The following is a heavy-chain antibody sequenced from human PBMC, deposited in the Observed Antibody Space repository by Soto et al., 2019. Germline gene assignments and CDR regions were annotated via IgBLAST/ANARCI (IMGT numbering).Heavy chain of an antibody. J-gene: IGHJ5*02. Sequence: SETLSLTCTVSGGSISSSSYYWGWIRQPPGKRLEWIGSIYYSGSTYYNPSLKSRVTISVDTSKNQFSLKLSSVTAADTAVYYCARRVCSSTSCYGLNWFDPWGQGTLVTVSS. CDR2: IYYSGST. V-gene: IGHV4-39*01. D-gene: IGHD2-2*01. CDR1: GGSISSSSYY. CDR3: ARRVCSSTSCYGLNWFDP.